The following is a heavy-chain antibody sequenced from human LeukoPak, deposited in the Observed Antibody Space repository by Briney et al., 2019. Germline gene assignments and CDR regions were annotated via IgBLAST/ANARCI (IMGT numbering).Heavy chain of an antibody. CDR1: GFTFRSYE. J-gene: IGHJ4*02. CDR3: ARRGYHDSSGYDY. Sequence: GGSLRLSCEDSGFTFRSYEMNWVRQAPGKGLEWVSSISGRSADIYYADSVKGRFTISRDNAKNSVFLQMNNLRVEDTAIYYCARRGYHDSSGYDYWGQGTPVTVSS. D-gene: IGHD3-22*01. CDR2: ISGRSADI. V-gene: IGHV3-21*06.